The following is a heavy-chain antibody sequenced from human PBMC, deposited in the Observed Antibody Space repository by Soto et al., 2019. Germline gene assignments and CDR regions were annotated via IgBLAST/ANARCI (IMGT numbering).Heavy chain of an antibody. V-gene: IGHV4-34*01. CDR3: ARDKITGLSDY. CDR2: INHSGST. Sequence: SETPSLTCAVYGGSFSGYYWSWIRQPPGKGLEWIGEINHSGSTNYNPSLKSRVTISVDTSKNQFSLKLTSVTAADTAVYYCARDKITGLSDYWGQGTLVT. CDR1: GGSFSGYY. J-gene: IGHJ4*02. D-gene: IGHD2-8*02.